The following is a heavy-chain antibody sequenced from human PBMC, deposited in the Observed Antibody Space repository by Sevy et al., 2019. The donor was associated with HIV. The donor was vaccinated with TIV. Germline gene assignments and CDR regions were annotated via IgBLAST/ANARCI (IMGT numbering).Heavy chain of an antibody. CDR1: GGSISSYY. Sequence: SETLSLTCTVSGGSISSYYWSWIRQPPGKGLEWIGYIYYSGSTNYYPYLKSRVTISVDTSKNQFSLKLSSVTAADTAVYYCARLTYYDSSGYYRNYYYYYMDVWGKGTTVTVSS. V-gene: IGHV4-59*01. CDR3: ARLTYYDSSGYYRNYYYYYMDV. J-gene: IGHJ6*03. CDR2: IYYSGST. D-gene: IGHD3-22*01.